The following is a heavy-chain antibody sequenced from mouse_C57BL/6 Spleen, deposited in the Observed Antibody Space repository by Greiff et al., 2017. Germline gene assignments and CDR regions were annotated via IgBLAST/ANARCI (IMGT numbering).Heavy chain of an antibody. CDR2: IRSKSNNYAT. J-gene: IGHJ2*01. Sequence: DVKLVESGGGLVQPKGSLKLSCAASGFSFNTYAMNWVRQAPGKGLEWVARIRSKSNNYATYYADSVKDRFTISRDDSESMLYLQMNNLKTEDTAMYYCVRHVGGYYDYWGQGTTLTVSS. V-gene: IGHV10-1*01. CDR1: GFSFNTYA. D-gene: IGHD2-3*01. CDR3: VRHVGGYYDY.